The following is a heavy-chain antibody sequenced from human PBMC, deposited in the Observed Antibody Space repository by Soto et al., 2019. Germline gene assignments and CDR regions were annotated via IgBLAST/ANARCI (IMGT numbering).Heavy chain of an antibody. CDR1: GYTFTSYD. Sequence: QVQLVQSGAEVKKPGASVKVSCKASGYTFTSYDINWVRQATGQGLEWMGWMNPNSGNTGYAQKFQGRVTMTRNTSIRTAYMELSSLRSEDTAVYYCAGDVAAAGSWFDPWGQGTLVTVSS. CDR2: MNPNSGNT. J-gene: IGHJ5*02. D-gene: IGHD6-13*01. V-gene: IGHV1-8*01. CDR3: AGDVAAAGSWFDP.